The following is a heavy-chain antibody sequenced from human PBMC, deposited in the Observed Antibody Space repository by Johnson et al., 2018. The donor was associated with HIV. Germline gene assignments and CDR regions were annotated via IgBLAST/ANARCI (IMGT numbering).Heavy chain of an antibody. V-gene: IGHV3-30*14. Sequence: QVQLVESGGGVVQPGRSLRLSCAASGFTFSSYAMHWVRQAPGKGLEWVAVISYDGSNKYYADSVKGRFTISRDNSKNTLYLQMNSLRAGDTAVYYCARVSGLTFGAFDIWGQGTMVTVSS. D-gene: IGHD3-22*01. J-gene: IGHJ3*02. CDR2: ISYDGSNK. CDR3: ARVSGLTFGAFDI. CDR1: GFTFSSYA.